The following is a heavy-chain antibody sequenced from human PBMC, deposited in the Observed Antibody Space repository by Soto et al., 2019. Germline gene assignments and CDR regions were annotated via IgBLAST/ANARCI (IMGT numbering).Heavy chain of an antibody. CDR2: IYYSGST. V-gene: IGHV4-59*01. D-gene: IGHD3-10*01. Sequence: QVQLQESGPGLVKPSETLSLTCTVSGGSISSYYWSWIRQPPGKGLEWIGYIYYSGSTNYNPSLKSRVTISVDTSKNQFSLKLSSVTAADTAVYYCARDLYYYGSGSRGGSGDAFDIWGQGTMVTVSS. CDR1: GGSISSYY. CDR3: ARDLYYYGSGSRGGSGDAFDI. J-gene: IGHJ3*02.